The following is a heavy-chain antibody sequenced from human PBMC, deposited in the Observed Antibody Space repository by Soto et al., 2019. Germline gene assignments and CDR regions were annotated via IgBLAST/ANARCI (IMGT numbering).Heavy chain of an antibody. D-gene: IGHD2-15*01. CDR3: AILEDIVVVVAATGDAFDI. J-gene: IGHJ3*02. CDR2: ISSSGSTI. V-gene: IGHV3-11*01. CDR1: GFTFSDYY. Sequence: GGSLRLSCAASGFTFSDYYMSWIRQAPGKGLEWVSYISSSGSTIYYADSVKGRFTISRDNAKNSLYLQMNSLRAEDTAVYYCAILEDIVVVVAATGDAFDIWGQGTMVTVSS.